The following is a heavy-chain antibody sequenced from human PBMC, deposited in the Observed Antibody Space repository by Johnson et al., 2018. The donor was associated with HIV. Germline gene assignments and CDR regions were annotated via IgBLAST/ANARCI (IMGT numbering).Heavy chain of an antibody. CDR2: IYSAGTT. D-gene: IGHD1-26*01. V-gene: IGHV3-53*01. J-gene: IGHJ3*01. Sequence: VQLVESGGGLIQPGGSLRLSCAASGFSVRTNYMSWVRQAPGKGLEWVSVIYSAGTTSFAQSVKGRFSISRDVSKNILYLQMHSLRTEDTAYYYCARDLPGIYDAFDLWGQGTKVTISS. CDR3: ARDLPGIYDAFDL. CDR1: GFSVRTNY.